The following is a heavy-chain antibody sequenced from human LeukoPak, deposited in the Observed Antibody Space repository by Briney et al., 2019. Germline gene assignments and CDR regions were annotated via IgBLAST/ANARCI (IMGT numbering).Heavy chain of an antibody. V-gene: IGHV3-48*03. CDR1: GFTFSSYE. CDR2: ISSSGSTI. D-gene: IGHD1-20*01. CDR3: ARGGWTGYNWKRGAFDI. Sequence: SGGSLRLSCAASGFTFSSYEMNWVRQAPGKGLEWVSYISSSGSTIYYADSVKGRFTISRDNAKNPLYLQMNSLRAEDTAVYYCARGGWTGYNWKRGAFDIWGQGTMVTVSS. J-gene: IGHJ3*02.